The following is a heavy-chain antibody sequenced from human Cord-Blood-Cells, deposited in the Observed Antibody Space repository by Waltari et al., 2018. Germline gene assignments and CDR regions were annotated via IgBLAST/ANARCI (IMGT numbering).Heavy chain of an antibody. D-gene: IGHD7-27*01. CDR2: MNPNSGNT. Sequence: QVQLAQSRAEVKKPGASVKFSCQPSGYTFPSYDINWWRQATGQGLEWMGWMNPNSGNTGYAQKFQGRVTITRNTSISTAYMELSSLRSEDTAVYYCARFRLGTGDLDYWGQGTLVTVSS. CDR3: ARFRLGTGDLDY. V-gene: IGHV1-8*03. CDR1: GYTFPSYD. J-gene: IGHJ4*02.